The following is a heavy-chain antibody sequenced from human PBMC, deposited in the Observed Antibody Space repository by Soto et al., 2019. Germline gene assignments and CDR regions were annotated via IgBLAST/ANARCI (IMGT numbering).Heavy chain of an antibody. D-gene: IGHD6-6*01. Sequence: EVHLVESGGGLVKSGGSLRLSCEASEFTLSSFSMTWIRQAPGRGLEWVSSMGGSRKYIHYADSVKGRFTISRDNAKNSLYVQMNRLRAEDTAVYYCAREKEDEGSSSLRVYYGMDVWGQGTTVTVSS. CDR2: MGGSRKYI. V-gene: IGHV3-21*01. J-gene: IGHJ6*02. CDR1: EFTLSSFS. CDR3: AREKEDEGSSSLRVYYGMDV.